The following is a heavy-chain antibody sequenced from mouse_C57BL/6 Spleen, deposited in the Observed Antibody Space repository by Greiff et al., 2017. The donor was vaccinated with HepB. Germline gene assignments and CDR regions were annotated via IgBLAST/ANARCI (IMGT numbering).Heavy chain of an antibody. J-gene: IGHJ2*01. Sequence: QVQLKQPGAELVKPGASVKLSCKASGYTFTSYWMQWVKQRPGQGLEWIGEIDPSDSYTNYNQKFKGKATLTVDTSSSTAYMQLSSLTSEDSAVYYCARWDGNYLDYWGQGTTLTVSS. V-gene: IGHV1-50*01. CDR2: IDPSDSYT. D-gene: IGHD2-1*01. CDR1: GYTFTSYW. CDR3: ARWDGNYLDY.